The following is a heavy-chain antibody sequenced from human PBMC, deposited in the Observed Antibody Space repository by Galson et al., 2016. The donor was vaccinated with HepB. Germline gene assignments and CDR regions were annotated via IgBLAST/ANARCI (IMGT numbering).Heavy chain of an antibody. J-gene: IGHJ4*02. CDR3: VNVPFDY. D-gene: IGHD3-10*02. V-gene: IGHV3-64D*09. CDR2: ISSNGGST. CDR1: GFTLNGLA. Sequence: SLRLSCAASGFTLNGLAVHWVRQAPGKGLEYVSAISSNGGSTYYADSVKGRFTISRDNPKNTLYLQMSSLRAEDTAVYYCVNVPFDYWGQGTLVTVSS.